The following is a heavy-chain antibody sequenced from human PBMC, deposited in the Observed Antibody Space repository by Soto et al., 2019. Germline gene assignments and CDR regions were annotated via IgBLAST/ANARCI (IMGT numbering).Heavy chain of an antibody. Sequence: EVQLVESGGGLVQPGGSLRLSCAASGFTFSSYWMHWVRQAPGKGLVWVSRINSDGSSTSYADSVKGRFTISRDNAKNTLYLQMNSLRAEDTAVYYCARAVTYYYGSGSYYTFDYWGQGTLVTVSS. CDR1: GFTFSSYW. J-gene: IGHJ4*02. CDR2: INSDGSST. D-gene: IGHD3-10*01. V-gene: IGHV3-74*01. CDR3: ARAVTYYYGSGSYYTFDY.